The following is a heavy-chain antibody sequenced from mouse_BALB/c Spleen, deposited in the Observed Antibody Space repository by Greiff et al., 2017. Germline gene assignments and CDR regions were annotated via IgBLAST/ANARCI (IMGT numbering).Heavy chain of an antibody. V-gene: IGHV1-7*01. Sequence: QVQLKQSGAELAKPGASVKMSCKASGYTFTSYWMHWVKQRPGQGLEWIGYINPSTGYTEYNQKFKDKATLTADKSSSTAYMQLSSLTSEDSAVYYCARNGYDYEFAYWGQGTLVTVSA. D-gene: IGHD2-4*01. J-gene: IGHJ3*01. CDR1: GYTFTSYW. CDR2: INPSTGYT. CDR3: ARNGYDYEFAY.